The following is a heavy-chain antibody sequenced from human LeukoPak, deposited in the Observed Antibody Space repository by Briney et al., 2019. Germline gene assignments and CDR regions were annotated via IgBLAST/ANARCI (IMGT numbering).Heavy chain of an antibody. CDR2: IYHSRST. CDR3: ARHRWMEVYGSGSYYVDY. Sequence: SETLSLTCTVSGGSISTSSYYWGWIRQPPGKGLEWIGSIYHSRSTYYNASLKSRATISADTSKNQFSLKLSSVTAADTAVYYCARHRWMEVYGSGSYYVDYWGQGTLVTVSS. V-gene: IGHV4-39*01. D-gene: IGHD3-10*01. J-gene: IGHJ4*02. CDR1: GGSISTSSYY.